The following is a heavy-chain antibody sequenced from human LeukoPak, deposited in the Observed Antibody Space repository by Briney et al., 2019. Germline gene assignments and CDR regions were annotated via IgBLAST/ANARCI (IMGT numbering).Heavy chain of an antibody. CDR1: GGSFSGYY. J-gene: IGHJ4*02. CDR3: ARRDTAMVIYTGFDY. CDR2: IYHSGST. V-gene: IGHV4-34*01. Sequence: SETLSLTCAVYGGSFSGYYWSWVRQPPGKGLEWIGEIYHSGSTNYNPSLKSRVTISVDKSKNQFSLKLSSVTAADTAVYYCARRDTAMVIYTGFDYWGQGTLVTVSS. D-gene: IGHD5-18*01.